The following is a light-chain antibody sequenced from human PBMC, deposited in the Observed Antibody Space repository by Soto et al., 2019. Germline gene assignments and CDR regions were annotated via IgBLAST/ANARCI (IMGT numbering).Light chain of an antibody. CDR2: LAS. V-gene: IGKV3-15*01. Sequence: EIIMTQSPATLSVSPGERATLSCRASQSVNNNLAWYQQRPGQAPRLLIYLASTRATGIPARFSGSGSATEFTLTISSLQSEDFAIYYCQQYNNWPPITFGQGTRLEIK. CDR3: QQYNNWPPIT. J-gene: IGKJ5*01. CDR1: QSVNNN.